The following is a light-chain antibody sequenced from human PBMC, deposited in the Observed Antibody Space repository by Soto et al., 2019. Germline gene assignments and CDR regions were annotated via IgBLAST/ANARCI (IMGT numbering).Light chain of an antibody. CDR2: GAS. Sequence: VMTHSPATLSVSPGDIATLSCRASQNLRSSLAWYQQKPGQAPRLLIYGASTRATGIPARFSGSGSGTDFTLTISCLQSEDFATYYCQQYYSYPRTFGQGTKVDIK. V-gene: IGKV3-15*01. CDR1: QNLRSS. J-gene: IGKJ1*01. CDR3: QQYYSYPRT.